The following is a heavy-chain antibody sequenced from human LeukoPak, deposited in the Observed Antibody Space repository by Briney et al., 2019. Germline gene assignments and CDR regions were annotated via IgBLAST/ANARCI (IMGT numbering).Heavy chain of an antibody. V-gene: IGHV4-59*08. J-gene: IGHJ5*02. Sequence: SETLSLTCSVSGASINSHWWSWILQPPGRGLEWIAYSHYSGETNYNPSLTSRVTISLDTSTNQVPLMLPSVTAADTALYFCATHVLFDSTHHSYWFAPWGQGTLVTVSS. CDR3: ATHVLFDSTHHSYWFAP. CDR2: SHYSGET. D-gene: IGHD5/OR15-5a*01. CDR1: GASINSHW.